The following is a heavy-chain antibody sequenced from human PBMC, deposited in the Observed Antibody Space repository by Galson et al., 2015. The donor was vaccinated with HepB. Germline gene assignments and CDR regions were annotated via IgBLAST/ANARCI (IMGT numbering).Heavy chain of an antibody. Sequence: SVKVSCKASGGTFSSYAISWVRQAPGQGLEWMGGIIPIFGTANYAQKFQGRVTITADESTSTAYMELSSLRSEDTAVYYCARDLGYGDYYYYMDVWGKGTTVTVSS. V-gene: IGHV1-69*13. CDR1: GGTFSSYA. D-gene: IGHD4-17*01. CDR2: IIPIFGTA. J-gene: IGHJ6*03. CDR3: ARDLGYGDYYYYMDV.